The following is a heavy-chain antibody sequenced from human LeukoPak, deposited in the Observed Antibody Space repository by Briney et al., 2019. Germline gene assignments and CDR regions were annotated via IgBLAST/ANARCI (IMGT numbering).Heavy chain of an antibody. CDR1: GYTFTDYY. V-gene: IGHV1-2*02. J-gene: IGHJ4*02. Sequence: ASVKVSCKTSGYTFTDYYMHWVRQAPGQGLEWMGWLNPKNGGTSYAQRLEGRVIMTMDTSVGTAYMELTRLTSDDTAVYYCATLGGHSLTAQSGYWGQGTLVTVSS. CDR2: LNPKNGGT. D-gene: IGHD3-16*01. CDR3: ATLGGHSLTAQSGY.